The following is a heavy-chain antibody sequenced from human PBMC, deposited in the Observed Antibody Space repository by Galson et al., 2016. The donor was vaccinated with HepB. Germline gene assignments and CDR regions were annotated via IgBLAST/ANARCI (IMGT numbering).Heavy chain of an antibody. J-gene: IGHJ5*02. V-gene: IGHV1-69*13. CDR1: GGTFSSYA. CDR3: ATSGYSGYDRWFDP. Sequence: SVKVSCKASGGTFSSYAISWVRQAPGQGLEWVGGIIPIFGTANYAQKFQGRVTITADESTSTAYMELSSLRSEEAAVYYCATSGYSGYDRWFDPWGQGTLVTVSS. D-gene: IGHD5-12*01. CDR2: IIPIFGTA.